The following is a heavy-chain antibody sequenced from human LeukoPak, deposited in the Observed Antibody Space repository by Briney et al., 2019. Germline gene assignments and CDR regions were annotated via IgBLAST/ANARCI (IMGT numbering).Heavy chain of an antibody. CDR3: ARDKPSSIAARFDY. J-gene: IGHJ4*02. V-gene: IGHV3-74*01. CDR1: GFTFSSYW. Sequence: GGSLRLSCAASGFTFSSYWMHWVRQAPGKGLVWVSRINSDGSSTSYADSVKGRFTISRDNAKNTLYLQMNSLRAEDTAVYYCARDKPSSIAARFDYWGQGTLVTASS. CDR2: INSDGSST. D-gene: IGHD6-6*01.